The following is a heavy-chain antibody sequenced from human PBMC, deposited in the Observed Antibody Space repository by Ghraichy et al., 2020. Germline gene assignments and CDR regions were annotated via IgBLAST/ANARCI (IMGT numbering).Heavy chain of an antibody. CDR3: AKDRGAVTPGREYYGMGV. J-gene: IGHJ6*02. Sequence: GESLNISCAASGFTFSSYGMHWVRQAPGEGLEWVAVISYDGSNKYYADSVKGRFTISRDNSKNTLYVQMNSLRAEDTAVYYCAKDRGAVTPGREYYGMGVWGQGTTVTVSS. V-gene: IGHV3-30*18. CDR1: GFTFSSYG. D-gene: IGHD4-17*01. CDR2: ISYDGSNK.